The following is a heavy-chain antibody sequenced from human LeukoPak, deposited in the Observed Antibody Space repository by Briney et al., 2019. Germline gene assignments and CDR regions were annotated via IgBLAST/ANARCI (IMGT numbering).Heavy chain of an antibody. CDR1: VYTLTGYY. D-gene: IGHD6-13*01. J-gene: IGHJ5*02. Sequence: SVTVSCKASVYTLTGYYIHWVRQAPGQGLEGMGWINSNSGGTYYGQKFQGRVTMTRDTSISTAYMELSRLRSDDTAVYYCARDRYSSSWQTYNWFDPWGQGTLVTVSS. CDR2: INSNSGGT. V-gene: IGHV1-2*02. CDR3: ARDRYSSSWQTYNWFDP.